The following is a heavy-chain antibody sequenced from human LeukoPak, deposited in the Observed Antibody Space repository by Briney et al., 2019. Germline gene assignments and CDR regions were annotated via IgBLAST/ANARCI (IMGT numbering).Heavy chain of an antibody. CDR2: FDPEDGET. Sequence: PGGSVKVSCKVSGYTLTELSMHWVRQAPGKGLEWMGGFDPEDGETIYAQRFQGRVTMTEDTSTDTAYMELSSLRSEDTAVYYCATSEDGQQLVRYWGQGTLVTVSS. CDR3: ATSEDGQQLVRY. CDR1: GYTLTELS. V-gene: IGHV1-24*01. J-gene: IGHJ4*02. D-gene: IGHD6-13*01.